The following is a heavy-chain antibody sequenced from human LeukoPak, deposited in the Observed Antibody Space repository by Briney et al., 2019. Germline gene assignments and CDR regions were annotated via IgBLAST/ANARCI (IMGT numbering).Heavy chain of an antibody. CDR3: ARRDSSYYYMDV. D-gene: IGHD3-22*01. J-gene: IGHJ6*03. Sequence: GGSLRLSCAASGFTFSSYDMHWVRQATGKGLEWVSAIGAAGDTYYPGSVKGRFTISRENAKNSLYLQMNSLRDGDTAVYYCARRDSSYYYMDVWGKGTTVTVSS. CDR1: GFTFSSYD. CDR2: IGAAGDT. V-gene: IGHV3-13*01.